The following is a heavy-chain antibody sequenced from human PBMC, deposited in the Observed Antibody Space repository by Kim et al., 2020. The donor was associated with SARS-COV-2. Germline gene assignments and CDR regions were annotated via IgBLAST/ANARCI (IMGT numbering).Heavy chain of an antibody. D-gene: IGHD6-19*01. CDR2: IYYTGST. CDR3: VRREGRSGWFGFTWFDA. J-gene: IGHJ5*02. CDR1: GGSIDSSSTYY. V-gene: IGHV4-39*01. Sequence: SETLSLTCTVSGGSIDSSSTYYWGWIRQPPGKGLQWIGSIYYTGSTYFSPSLKTRVTMSVDTSKNQFSLKLNSVTAADTAVYDCVRREGRSGWFGFTWFDAWGQGILVTVSA.